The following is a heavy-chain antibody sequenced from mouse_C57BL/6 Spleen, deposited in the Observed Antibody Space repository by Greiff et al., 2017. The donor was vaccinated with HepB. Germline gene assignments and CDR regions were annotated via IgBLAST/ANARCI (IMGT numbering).Heavy chain of an antibody. D-gene: IGHD2-5*01. CDR3: TRYSNGNFDV. Sequence: QVQLQQSGAELVRPGASVTLSCKASGYTFTDYEMHWVKQTPVHGLEWIGAIDPETGGTAYNQKFKGKAILTADKSSSTAYMELRSLTSEDSAVYYCTRYSNGNFDVWGTGTTVTVSS. V-gene: IGHV1-15*01. CDR1: GYTFTDYE. CDR2: IDPETGGT. J-gene: IGHJ1*03.